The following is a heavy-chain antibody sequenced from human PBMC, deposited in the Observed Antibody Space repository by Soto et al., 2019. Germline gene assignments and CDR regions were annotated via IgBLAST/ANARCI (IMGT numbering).Heavy chain of an antibody. Sequence: GGSLRLSCVASGLTFSSYAMSWARQVPGKGLEWVSLIGGSGTNTYYADSVKGRFTISRDNSKNTLYLQMNSLRAEDTAVYYCAKVDYGDSFDYWGQGTLVTVSS. CDR3: AKVDYGDSFDY. D-gene: IGHD4-17*01. V-gene: IGHV3-23*01. CDR1: GLTFSSYA. J-gene: IGHJ4*02. CDR2: IGGSGTNT.